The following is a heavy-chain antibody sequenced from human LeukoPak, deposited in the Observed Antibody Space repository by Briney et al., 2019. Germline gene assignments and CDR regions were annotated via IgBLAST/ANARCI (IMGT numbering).Heavy chain of an antibody. CDR2: ISGSGGST. J-gene: IGHJ6*03. D-gene: IGHD2-15*01. V-gene: IGHV3-23*01. Sequence: GGSLRLSCAASGFTFSSYAMSWVRQAPGKGLEWVSAISGSGGSTYYADSVKGRFTISRDNSKNTLYLQMNSLRAEDTAVYYCAKGSVVEGDYYYYMDVWGKGTTVTVSS. CDR3: AKGSVVEGDYYYYMDV. CDR1: GFTFSSYA.